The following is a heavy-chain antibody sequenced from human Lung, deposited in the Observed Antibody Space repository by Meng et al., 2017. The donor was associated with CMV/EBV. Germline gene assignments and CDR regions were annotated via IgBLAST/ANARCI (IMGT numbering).Heavy chain of an antibody. CDR1: GYSFTSYW. V-gene: IGHV5-51*01. J-gene: IGHJ5*02. CDR2: IYPGDSDT. D-gene: IGHD2-2*03. Sequence: KVSXKGSGYSFTSYWIGWVRQMPGKGLEWMGIIYPGDSDTRYSPSFQGQVTISADKSISTAYLQWSSLKASDTAMYYCARSGYCSSTSCDNWFDPWGQGTLVTVSS. CDR3: ARSGYCSSTSCDNWFDP.